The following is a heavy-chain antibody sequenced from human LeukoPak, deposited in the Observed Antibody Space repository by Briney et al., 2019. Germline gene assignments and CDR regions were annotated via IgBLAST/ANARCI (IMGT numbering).Heavy chain of an antibody. D-gene: IGHD3-3*01. J-gene: IGHJ4*02. CDR2: IYYSGST. CDR1: GGSISSYY. Sequence: SETLSLTCTVSGGSISSYYWSWIRQPLGKGLEWIGYIYYSGSTNYNPSLKSRVTISVDTSKNQFSLKLSSVTAADTAVYYCARLPYYDFWSGYFDYWGQGTLVTVSS. CDR3: ARLPYYDFWSGYFDY. V-gene: IGHV4-59*08.